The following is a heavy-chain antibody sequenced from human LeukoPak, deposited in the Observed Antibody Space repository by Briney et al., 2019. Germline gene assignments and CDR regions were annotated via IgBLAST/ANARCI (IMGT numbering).Heavy chain of an antibody. D-gene: IGHD3-22*01. CDR2: ISWNSGSI. CDR1: GFTFDDYA. J-gene: IGHJ4*02. Sequence: HPGRSLGLSCAASGFTFDDYAMHWVRQAPGKGLEWVSGISWNSGSIGYADSVKGRFTISRDNAKNSLYLQMNSLRAEDTAVYYCAKATHPDYYDSSGYQYEYYFDYWGQGTLVTVSS. CDR3: AKATHPDYYDSSGYQYEYYFDY. V-gene: IGHV3-9*01.